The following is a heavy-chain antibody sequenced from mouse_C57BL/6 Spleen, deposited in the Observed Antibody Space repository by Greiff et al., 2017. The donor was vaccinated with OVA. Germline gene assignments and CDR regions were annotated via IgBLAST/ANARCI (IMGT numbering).Heavy chain of an antibody. V-gene: IGHV5-6*01. CDR3: ARRGHGGYLCAY. CDR2: ISSGGGYT. CDR1: GFTFSSYG. Sequence: EVQGVESGGDLVKPGGSLKLSCAASGFTFSSYGMSWVRQTPDKRLEWVATISSGGGYTYYPDSVKGRFTISRDNAKNTLYLQMSSLKSEDTAIYYCARRGHGGYLCAYWGQGTLVTVSA. J-gene: IGHJ3*01. D-gene: IGHD2-3*01.